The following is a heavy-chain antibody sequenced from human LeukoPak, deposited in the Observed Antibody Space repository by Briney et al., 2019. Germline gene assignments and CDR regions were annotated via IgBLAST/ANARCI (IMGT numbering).Heavy chain of an antibody. CDR2: ISSSGSTI. CDR3: AELGITMIGGV. J-gene: IGHJ6*04. D-gene: IGHD3-10*02. V-gene: IGHV3-48*04. Sequence: LTRGSLRLSRAASGFTFSSYSLNWVRQAPGKGLEWVSSISSSGSTIYYADSVKGRFTISRDNAKNSLYLQMNSLRAEDTAVYYCAELGITMIGGVWGKGTTVTISS. CDR1: GFTFSSYS.